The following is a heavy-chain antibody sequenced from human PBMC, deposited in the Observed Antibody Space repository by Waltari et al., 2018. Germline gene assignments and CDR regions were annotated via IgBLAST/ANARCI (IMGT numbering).Heavy chain of an antibody. Sequence: EVKLVESGGGLIQPGGSLTLSCSASGFSLSNYWRHWVRQAPGKGLVWVSLSNDDGSNTNYADSVKGRFTISRDNTNNMLYRQMNSLRAEDTAVYYCASGKFLWGQGTLVTVSS. CDR2: SNDDGSNT. J-gene: IGHJ4*02. CDR1: GFSLSNYW. CDR3: ASGKFL. V-gene: IGHV3-74*01.